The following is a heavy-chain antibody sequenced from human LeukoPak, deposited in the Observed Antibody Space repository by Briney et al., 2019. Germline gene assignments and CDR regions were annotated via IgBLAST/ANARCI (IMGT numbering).Heavy chain of an antibody. J-gene: IGHJ5*02. CDR3: ARVFSSSWYSRFDP. CDR2: INHSGST. Sequence: SETLSLTCAVYGGSFSGYCWSWIRQPPGKGLEWIGEINHSGSTNYNPSLKSRVTISVDTSKNQFSLKLSSVTAADTAVYYCARVFSSSWYSRFDPWGQGTLVTVSS. CDR1: GGSFSGYC. V-gene: IGHV4-34*01. D-gene: IGHD6-13*01.